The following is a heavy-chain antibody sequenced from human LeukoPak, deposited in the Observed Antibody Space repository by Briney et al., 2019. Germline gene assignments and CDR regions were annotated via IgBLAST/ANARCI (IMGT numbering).Heavy chain of an antibody. J-gene: IGHJ5*02. V-gene: IGHV6-1*01. Sequence: SQTLSLTCAISGDSVSSNSAAWNWIRQSPSRGLEWLGRTYYRSKWYNDYAVSVKSRITINPGTSKNQFSLQLNSVTPEDTAVYYCARGIAVAGYNWFDPWGQGTLVTVSS. CDR2: TYYRSKWYN. CDR3: ARGIAVAGYNWFDP. CDR1: GDSVSSNSAA. D-gene: IGHD6-19*01.